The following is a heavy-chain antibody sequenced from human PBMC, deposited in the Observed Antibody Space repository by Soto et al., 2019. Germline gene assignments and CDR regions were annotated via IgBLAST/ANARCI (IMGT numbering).Heavy chain of an antibody. J-gene: IGHJ6*02. V-gene: IGHV1-2*04. D-gene: IGHD3-10*01. CDR1: GGSFSTYG. CDR3: ARGGSLWFGELSAYYYGMDV. CDR2: INPNSGGT. Sequence: ASVKVSCKASGGSFSTYGINWVRLAPGQGLEWMGWINPNSGGTNYAQKFQGWVTMTRDTSISTAYMELSRLRSDDTAVYYCARGGSLWFGELSAYYYGMDVWGQGTTVTVSS.